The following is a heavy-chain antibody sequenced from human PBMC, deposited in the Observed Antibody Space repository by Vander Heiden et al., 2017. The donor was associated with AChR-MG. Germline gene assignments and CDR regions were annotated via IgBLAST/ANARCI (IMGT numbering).Heavy chain of an antibody. CDR3: AKDLGLEESVAGTQEAFDI. Sequence: EVQLLESGGGLVQPGGSLRLSCAASGFTFSRYAMGWVRQAPGKGLEWVSAISGSGGSTYYADSVKGRFTISRDNSKNTLYLQMNSLRAEDTAVYYCAKDLGLEESVAGTQEAFDIWGQGTMVTVSS. D-gene: IGHD6-19*01. CDR1: GFTFSRYA. CDR2: ISGSGGST. V-gene: IGHV3-23*01. J-gene: IGHJ3*02.